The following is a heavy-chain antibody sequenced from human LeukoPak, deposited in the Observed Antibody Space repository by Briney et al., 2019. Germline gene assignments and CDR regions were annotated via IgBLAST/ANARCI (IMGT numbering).Heavy chain of an antibody. CDR1: GYTFTSYD. V-gene: IGHV1-8*01. CDR3: ARAPAYYYDSSGYYTY. Sequence: ASVKVSCKASGYTFTSYDINWVRRATGQGLEWMGWMNPNSGNTGYAQKFQGRVTMTRNTSISTAYMELSSLRSEDTAVYYCARAPAYYYDSSGYYTYWGQGTLVTVSS. CDR2: MNPNSGNT. J-gene: IGHJ4*02. D-gene: IGHD3-22*01.